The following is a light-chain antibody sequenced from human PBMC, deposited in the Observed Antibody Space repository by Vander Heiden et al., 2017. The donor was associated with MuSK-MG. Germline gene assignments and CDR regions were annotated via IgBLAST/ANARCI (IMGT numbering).Light chain of an antibody. J-gene: IGKJ2*01. CDR1: QTVTRSH. CDR2: DAY. Sequence: EIVLTQSPGTLSLSPGERATLSCRAGQTVTRSHLAWYQQKPGQSPRLLIYDAYKRATGIPDRFSGSGSGTDFTLSISRLEPEDFAVYYCQQDGNSLNNFGQGTKLEIK. CDR3: QQDGNSLNN. V-gene: IGKV3-20*01.